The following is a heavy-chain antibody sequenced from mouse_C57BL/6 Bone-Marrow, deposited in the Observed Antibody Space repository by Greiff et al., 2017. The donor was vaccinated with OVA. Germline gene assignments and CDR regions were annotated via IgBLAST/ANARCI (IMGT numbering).Heavy chain of an antibody. CDR1: GYTFTSYG. J-gene: IGHJ3*01. Sequence: VKLMESGAELARPGASVKLSCKASGYTFTSYGISWVKQRTGQGLEWIGEIYPRSGNTYYNEKFKGKATLTADKSSSTAYMELRSLTSEDSAVYFCARGDYYGSRFAYWGQGTLVTVSA. CDR3: ARGDYYGSRFAY. CDR2: IYPRSGNT. V-gene: IGHV1-81*01. D-gene: IGHD1-1*01.